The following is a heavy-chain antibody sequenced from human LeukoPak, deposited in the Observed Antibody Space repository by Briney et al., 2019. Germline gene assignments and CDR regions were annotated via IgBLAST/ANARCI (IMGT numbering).Heavy chain of an antibody. V-gene: IGHV4-39*01. Sequence: SETLSLTCTVSGGSISSSSYYWGWIRQPPGKGLEWIGSIYYSGSTYYNPSLKSRVTISVDTSKNQFSLKLSSVTAADTAVYYCARQYYYDSALFDYWGQGTLVTVSS. D-gene: IGHD3-22*01. CDR1: GGSISSSSYY. CDR3: ARQYYYDSALFDY. CDR2: IYYSGST. J-gene: IGHJ4*02.